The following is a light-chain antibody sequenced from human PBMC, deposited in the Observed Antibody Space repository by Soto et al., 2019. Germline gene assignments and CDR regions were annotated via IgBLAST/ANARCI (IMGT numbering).Light chain of an antibody. J-gene: IGKJ4*01. CDR3: QQYNTYPLT. CDR1: QTISNC. Sequence: DIQMTQSPSTLSASVGDRVTITCRASQTISNCLAWYQQKPGKAPKVLIFDASTLDGGVPSRFSGRRSGTDFTLTISSLQPSDFATYYCQQYNTYPLTFGGGTKVEI. CDR2: DAS. V-gene: IGKV1-5*01.